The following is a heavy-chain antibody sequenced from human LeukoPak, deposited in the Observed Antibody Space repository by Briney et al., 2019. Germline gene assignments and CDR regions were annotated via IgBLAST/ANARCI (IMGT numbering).Heavy chain of an antibody. CDR2: SSSGGSAI. J-gene: IGHJ4*02. D-gene: IGHD6-19*01. CDR3: ATTRYSSASYSVY. Sequence: GGSLRLSCAASGFPYSDYYTSWIRQAPGKGLEWVSYSSSGGSAIYYADSVKGRFTISRDNAKNSVYLQMNSLRAEDTAVYYCATTRYSSASYSVYWGQGILVTVSS. CDR1: GFPYSDYY. V-gene: IGHV3-11*04.